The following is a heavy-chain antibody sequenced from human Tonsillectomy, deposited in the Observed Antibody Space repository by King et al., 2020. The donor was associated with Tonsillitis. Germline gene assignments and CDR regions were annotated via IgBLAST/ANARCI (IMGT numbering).Heavy chain of an antibody. J-gene: IGHJ4*02. CDR1: EFTFNNYT. Sequence: VQLVESGGGLVKPGGSLRLSCAASEFTFNNYTMNWVRQAPGKGLEWVSSITYTGNYVYYADSVKGRFTISRDNAKSSLYLQMNSLRAEDTAVYYCARASRGWEFLRELDYWGQGTLVTVSS. CDR2: ITYTGNYV. V-gene: IGHV3-21*01. CDR3: ARASRGWEFLRELDY. D-gene: IGHD1-26*01.